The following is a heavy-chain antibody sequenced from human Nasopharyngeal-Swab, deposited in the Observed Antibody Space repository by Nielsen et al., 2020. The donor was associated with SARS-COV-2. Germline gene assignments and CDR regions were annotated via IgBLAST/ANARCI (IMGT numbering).Heavy chain of an antibody. V-gene: IGHV4-34*01. CDR2: INHSGRT. J-gene: IGHJ4*02. Sequence: SETLSLTFAVHGGSFSGYYWSWIRQPPGKGLEWIGEINHSGRTNYNPSLKSRVTTSVDTSKNQFSLKLSSVTAADTAVYYCARIAGTFAFVDYWGQGTLVTVSS. D-gene: IGHD6-13*01. CDR1: GGSFSGYY. CDR3: ARIAGTFAFVDY.